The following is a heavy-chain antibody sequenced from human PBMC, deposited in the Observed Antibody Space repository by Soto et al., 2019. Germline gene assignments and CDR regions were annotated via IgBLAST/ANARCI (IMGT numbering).Heavy chain of an antibody. D-gene: IGHD6-25*01. CDR1: SDSIAGENW. CDR3: ARVFSSGSGWMYYFDF. V-gene: IGHV4-4*02. Sequence: QVQLQESGPGLVKPSETLSLTCTVSSDSIAGENWWSWVRQPPGMGLEWIGEIFHTGGTNYNPSLKGRFPMEVDKSKNQFSLKLISATAADPAVYYCARVFSSGSGWMYYFDFWGQGTLVSVSS. CDR2: IFHTGGT. J-gene: IGHJ4*02.